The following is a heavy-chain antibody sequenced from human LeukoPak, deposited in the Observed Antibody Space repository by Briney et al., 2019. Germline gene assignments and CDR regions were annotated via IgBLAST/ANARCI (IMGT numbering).Heavy chain of an antibody. D-gene: IGHD2-2*01. Sequence: GGSLRLSCAASGFTFSSYAMSWVRQAPGKGLEWVSAISGSGGSTYYADSVKGRFTISRDNSKNTLYLQMNSLRAEDTAVYYCAKAEGRGFCSSTSCYRYYYWGQGTLVTVSS. CDR3: AKAEGRGFCSSTSCYRYYY. V-gene: IGHV3-23*01. CDR2: ISGSGGST. CDR1: GFTFSSYA. J-gene: IGHJ4*02.